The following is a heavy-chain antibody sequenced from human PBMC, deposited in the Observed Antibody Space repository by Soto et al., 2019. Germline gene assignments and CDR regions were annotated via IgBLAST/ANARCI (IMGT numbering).Heavy chain of an antibody. D-gene: IGHD4-17*01. V-gene: IGHV4-39*01. CDR3: ASADDYGDFYGY. CDR1: GGSISSSSYY. CDR2: IYYSGST. J-gene: IGHJ4*02. Sequence: ASETLSLTCTVSGGSISSSSYYWGWIRQPPGKGLEWIGSIYYSGSTYYNPSLKSRVTISVDTSKNQFSLKLSSVTAADTAVYYCASADDYGDFYGYWGQGTLVTVSS.